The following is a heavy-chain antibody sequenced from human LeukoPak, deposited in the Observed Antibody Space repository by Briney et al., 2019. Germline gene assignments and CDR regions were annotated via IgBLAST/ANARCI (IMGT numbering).Heavy chain of an antibody. CDR1: GYTFTSYG. Sequence: GASVKVSCKASGYTFTSYGISWVRQAPGKGLEWMGGFDPEDGETIYAQKFQGRVTMTEDTSTDTAYMELSSLRSEDTAVYYCATGPKVPAAVSGGYYYFDYWGQGTLVTVSS. J-gene: IGHJ4*02. CDR2: FDPEDGET. CDR3: ATGPKVPAAVSGGYYYFDY. D-gene: IGHD2-2*01. V-gene: IGHV1-24*01.